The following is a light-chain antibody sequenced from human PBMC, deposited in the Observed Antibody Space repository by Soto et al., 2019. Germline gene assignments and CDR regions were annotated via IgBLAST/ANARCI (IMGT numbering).Light chain of an antibody. CDR2: KAS. Sequence: DIQMTQSPSTLSGSVGDRVTITCRASQTISSWLAWYQQKPGKAPKLLIYKASTLKSGVPSRFSGSGSGTEFTLTISSLQPDDFATYYCKHYNSYSEAFGQATKV. J-gene: IGKJ1*01. V-gene: IGKV1-5*03. CDR3: KHYNSYSEA. CDR1: QTISSW.